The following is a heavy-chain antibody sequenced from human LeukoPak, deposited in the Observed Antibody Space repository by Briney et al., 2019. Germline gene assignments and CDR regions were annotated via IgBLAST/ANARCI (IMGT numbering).Heavy chain of an antibody. CDR2: ISGSGGST. J-gene: IGHJ4*02. CDR1: GFTFSSYA. V-gene: IGHV3-23*01. D-gene: IGHD1-26*01. Sequence: GGSLRFSCAASGFTFSSYAMSWVRQAPGKGLEWVSAISGSGGSTYYADSVKGRFTISRDNSKNTMYLQMKSLRVEDTALYYCATISGNFDYLDYWGQGTLVTVST. CDR3: ATISGNFDYLDY.